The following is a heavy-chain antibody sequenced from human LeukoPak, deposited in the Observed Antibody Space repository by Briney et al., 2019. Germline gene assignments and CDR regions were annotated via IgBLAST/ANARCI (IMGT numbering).Heavy chain of an antibody. J-gene: IGHJ4*02. CDR2: INSDGSTT. Sequence: GGSLRLSCAASGFTFSSYWMHWVRQAPGEGLVWVSRINSDGSTTNYADSAKGRFTISRDNAKNTLSLQMISLRAEDTAVYYCARGGFRGYYLDYWGQGTLVTVSS. D-gene: IGHD3-10*01. V-gene: IGHV3-74*01. CDR3: ARGGFRGYYLDY. CDR1: GFTFSSYW.